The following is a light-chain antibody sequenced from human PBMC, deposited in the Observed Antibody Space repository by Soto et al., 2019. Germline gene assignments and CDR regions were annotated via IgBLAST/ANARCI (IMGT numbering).Light chain of an antibody. CDR2: DAS. Sequence: ELVMTQSPATLSVSPGERATLSCRASESVSRNLAWYQQKPGQAPRLLIYDASTRATGIPDRFSGGGSGTEFTLTISRLEPEDFAVYYCQQYGRSPFTFGPGTKVDIK. CDR1: ESVSRN. V-gene: IGKV3-15*01. J-gene: IGKJ3*01. CDR3: QQYGRSPFT.